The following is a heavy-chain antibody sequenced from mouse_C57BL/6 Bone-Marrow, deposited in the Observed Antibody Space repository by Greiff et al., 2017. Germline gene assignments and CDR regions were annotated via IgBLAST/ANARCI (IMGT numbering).Heavy chain of an antibody. CDR3: TTLTYYGSSYDWYFDG. CDR1: GYNITDDY. Sequence: EVQLQESGAELVRPGASVKLSCTASGYNITDDYMHWVKQRPKQGLEWIGWIDPEYGATDYAPKFKGKATMTADKSSNTAYLQLSSLTSEDTAVYYCTTLTYYGSSYDWYFDGWGTGTTVTVSS. D-gene: IGHD1-1*01. J-gene: IGHJ1*03. V-gene: IGHV14-4*01. CDR2: IDPEYGAT.